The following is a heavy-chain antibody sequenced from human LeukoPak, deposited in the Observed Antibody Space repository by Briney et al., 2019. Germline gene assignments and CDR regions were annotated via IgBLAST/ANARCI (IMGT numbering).Heavy chain of an antibody. V-gene: IGHV3-30*02. Sequence: QPGGSLRLSCAASGFTFSSYGMHWVRQAPGKGLEWVAFIRYDGSNKYYADSVKGRFTISRDNAKNSLYLQMNSLRAEDTAVYYCARDLESTLRFLEWLPQALDYWGQGTLVTVSS. CDR1: GFTFSSYG. J-gene: IGHJ4*02. D-gene: IGHD3-3*01. CDR3: ARDLESTLRFLEWLPQALDY. CDR2: IRYDGSNK.